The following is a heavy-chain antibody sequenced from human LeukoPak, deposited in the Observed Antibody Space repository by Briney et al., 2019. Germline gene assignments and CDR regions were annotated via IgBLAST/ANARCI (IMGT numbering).Heavy chain of an antibody. J-gene: IGHJ4*02. CDR3: ARGPYSRGVDY. V-gene: IGHV1-46*01. CDR1: GYTFTSYY. D-gene: IGHD6-13*01. CDR2: INTSGGST. Sequence: ASVKVSCKASGYTFTSYYMHWVRQAPGQALEWMGIINTSGGSTSYAQKFQGRVTMTRDTSTSTVYMELSSLRSEDTAVYYCARGPYSRGVDYWGQGTLVTVSS.